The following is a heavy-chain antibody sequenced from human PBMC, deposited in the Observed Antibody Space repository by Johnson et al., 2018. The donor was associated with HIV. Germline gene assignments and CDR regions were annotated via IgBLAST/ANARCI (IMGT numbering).Heavy chain of an antibody. Sequence: VQLVESGGGLVQPGRSLRLSCAASGFTFDDYAMHWVRQAPGKGLEWVSLISWDGGRTYYADSVKGRFTISRDNSKNTLYLQMNSLRAEDTAVYYCVKSGGGWSDAFDIWGQGTMVTVSS. CDR2: ISWDGGRT. V-gene: IGHV3-43D*03. J-gene: IGHJ3*02. CDR3: VKSGGGWSDAFDI. D-gene: IGHD6-19*01. CDR1: GFTFDDYA.